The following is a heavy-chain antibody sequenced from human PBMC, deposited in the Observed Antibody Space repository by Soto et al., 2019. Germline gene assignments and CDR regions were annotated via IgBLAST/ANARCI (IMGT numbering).Heavy chain of an antibody. V-gene: IGHV4-59*01. CDR2: IYFSGST. D-gene: IGHD5-12*01. Sequence: SETLSLTCTVSGGSISSYYWSWIRQPPGKGLDWIWYIYFSGSTNYIPSLKSRVTISVDTSKNQFPLKLSSVTAADTTVYYCARAGFVYSGYDGLLDYWGQGTLVTVSS. J-gene: IGHJ4*02. CDR3: ARAGFVYSGYDGLLDY. CDR1: GGSISSYY.